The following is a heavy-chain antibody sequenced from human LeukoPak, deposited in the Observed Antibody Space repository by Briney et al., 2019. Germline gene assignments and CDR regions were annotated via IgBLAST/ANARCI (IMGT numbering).Heavy chain of an antibody. CDR1: GFMFSDYY. CDR3: AVWFGGAYYYYYMDV. V-gene: IGHV3-11*04. Sequence: PGGSLRLSCAASGFMFSDYYMGWIRQAPGKGLEWVSYISGAGDSINYADSVKGRFTISRDNAKKSLYLQMNSLRAEDTAVYYCAVWFGGAYYYYYMDVWGRGTTVTISS. D-gene: IGHD3-10*01. J-gene: IGHJ6*03. CDR2: ISGAGDSI.